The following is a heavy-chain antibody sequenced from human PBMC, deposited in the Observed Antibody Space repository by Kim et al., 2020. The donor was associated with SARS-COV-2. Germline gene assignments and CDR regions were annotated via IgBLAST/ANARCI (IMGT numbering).Heavy chain of an antibody. CDR1: GFTFSSYW. CDR3: MRDFLGY. CDR2: IKGDGSEK. V-gene: IGHV3-7*01. J-gene: IGHJ4*02. Sequence: GGSLRLSCAASGFTFSSYWMSWVRQAPGKGLEWVASIKGDGSEKQYVDSVKGRFTISRDNAKNSLFLQMNSLRAEETAVYYCMRDFLGYRGQGTLVTVSS.